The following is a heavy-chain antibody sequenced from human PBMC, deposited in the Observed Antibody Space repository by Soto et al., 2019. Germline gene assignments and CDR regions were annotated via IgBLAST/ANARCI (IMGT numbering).Heavy chain of an antibody. Sequence: ASVKVSCKASGYTFTGYYMHWVRQAPGQGLEWMGWINPNSGGTNYAQKFQGWVTMTRDTSISTAYMELSRLRSDDTAVYYCARDSTAAGPYYYYYGMDVWGQGTTVTVSS. V-gene: IGHV1-2*04. D-gene: IGHD6-13*01. CDR1: GYTFTGYY. J-gene: IGHJ6*02. CDR3: ARDSTAAGPYYYYYGMDV. CDR2: INPNSGGT.